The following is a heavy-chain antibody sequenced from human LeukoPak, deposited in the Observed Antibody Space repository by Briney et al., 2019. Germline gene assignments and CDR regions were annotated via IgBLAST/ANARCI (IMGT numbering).Heavy chain of an antibody. CDR1: GFIFSNYG. D-gene: IGHD3-10*01. V-gene: IGHV3-23*01. J-gene: IGHJ4*02. CDR3: AKDLGFGELNRYDY. CDR2: ITDNGGST. Sequence: ESGGSLRLSCAASGFIFSNYGMSWVRQAPGKGLEWVSGITDNGGSTYYADSVKGRFTISRDDSKKTLYLQMNSLRAEDTAVYYCAKDLGFGELNRYDYWGQGTLVTVSS.